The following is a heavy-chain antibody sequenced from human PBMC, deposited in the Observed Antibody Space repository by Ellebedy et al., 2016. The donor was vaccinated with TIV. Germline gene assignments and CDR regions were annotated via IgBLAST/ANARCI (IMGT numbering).Heavy chain of an antibody. CDR3: ARDHPLGIENFDY. D-gene: IGHD7-27*01. Sequence: GESLKISCAASGFTFSSYWMHWVRQTPGKGLVWVSRIKSDGSSTSYADSVKGRFTISRDNAKNTLYLQMNSLRAEDTAVYYCARDHPLGIENFDYWGQGTLVTVSS. J-gene: IGHJ4*02. CDR2: IKSDGSST. V-gene: IGHV3-74*01. CDR1: GFTFSSYW.